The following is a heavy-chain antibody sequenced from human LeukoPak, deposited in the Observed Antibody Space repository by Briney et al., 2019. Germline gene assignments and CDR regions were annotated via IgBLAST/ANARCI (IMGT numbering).Heavy chain of an antibody. V-gene: IGHV4-34*01. Sequence: SETLSLTCSVYGGSFSGYYWSWIRQRPGKGLEWIVEINHSGSTNYNPSLNSRVTISVDTSKNHFSLKLRSVTAADTAVYYCARGSSSWFYYWGQGTLVTVSS. CDR2: INHSGST. CDR1: GGSFSGYY. D-gene: IGHD6-13*01. CDR3: ARGSSSWFYY. J-gene: IGHJ4*02.